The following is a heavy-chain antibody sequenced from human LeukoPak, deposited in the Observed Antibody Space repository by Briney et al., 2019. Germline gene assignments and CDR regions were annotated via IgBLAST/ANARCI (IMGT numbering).Heavy chain of an antibody. J-gene: IGHJ4*02. CDR2: IYTSESP. V-gene: IGHV4-4*07. CDR3: AGTIQLWPREDDY. D-gene: IGHD5-18*01. CDR1: GGSISSFY. Sequence: PSETLCLTCTVSGGSISSFYWSRIRQPAGKGLEWIGRIYTSESPNYNPSLKSRVTMSVDTSKNQFSLKLSSVTAADTAVYYCAGTIQLWPREDDYWGQGTLVTVSS.